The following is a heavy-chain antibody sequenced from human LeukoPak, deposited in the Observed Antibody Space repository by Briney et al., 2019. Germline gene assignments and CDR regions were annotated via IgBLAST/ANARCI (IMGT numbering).Heavy chain of an antibody. J-gene: IGHJ6*02. Sequence: SGGSLRLSCAASGFTVSSNYMSWVRQAPGKGLEWVSVIYSGGSTYHADSVKGRFTISRDNSKNTLYLQMNSLRAEDTAVYYCAKDQWSGDYYYGMDVWGQGTSVTVSS. CDR2: IYSGGST. D-gene: IGHD3-10*01. V-gene: IGHV3-53*01. CDR1: GFTVSSNY. CDR3: AKDQWSGDYYYGMDV.